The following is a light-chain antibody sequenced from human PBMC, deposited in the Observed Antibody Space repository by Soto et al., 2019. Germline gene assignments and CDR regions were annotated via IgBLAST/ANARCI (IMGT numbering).Light chain of an antibody. CDR3: CSYAGYSNV. Sequence: QSALTQPASVSGSPGQSITISCTGTSRDVGTYNLVSWYQQHPGKAPKLIIYEGNKRPSGVSNRFSGSKSANTASLTISGHQAEDEADYYCCSYAGYSNVFGTGTKVTVL. V-gene: IGLV2-23*01. J-gene: IGLJ1*01. CDR1: SRDVGTYNL. CDR2: EGN.